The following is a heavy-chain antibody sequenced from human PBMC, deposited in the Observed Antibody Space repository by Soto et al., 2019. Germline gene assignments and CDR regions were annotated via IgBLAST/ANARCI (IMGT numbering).Heavy chain of an antibody. J-gene: IGHJ4*02. CDR1: GFTFSTYA. CDR3: VSHPQWELPYY. CDR2: ISRGVGST. V-gene: IGHV3-23*01. D-gene: IGHD1-26*01. Sequence: GGSLRLSCAASGFTFSTYALSWVRQAPGKGLEWVSGISRGVGSTYYADSVRGRFTISRDNSKNTLYLQMNSLKVEDTAVYYCVSHPQWELPYYWGQGTLVTVSS.